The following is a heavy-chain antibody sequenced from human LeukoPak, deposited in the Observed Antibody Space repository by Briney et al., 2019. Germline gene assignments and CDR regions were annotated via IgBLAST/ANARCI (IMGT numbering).Heavy chain of an antibody. CDR3: AKDPDYTGMVRYGDY. V-gene: IGHV3-23*01. Sequence: GGSLRLSCAASGFTFSSYAMSWVRQAPGKGLEWVSAISGSGVSTYYADSVKGRFTISRDNSKNTLYLQMNSLRAEDTAVYYCAKDPDYTGMVRYGDYWGQGTLVTVSS. J-gene: IGHJ4*02. CDR1: GFTFSSYA. D-gene: IGHD5-18*01. CDR2: ISGSGVST.